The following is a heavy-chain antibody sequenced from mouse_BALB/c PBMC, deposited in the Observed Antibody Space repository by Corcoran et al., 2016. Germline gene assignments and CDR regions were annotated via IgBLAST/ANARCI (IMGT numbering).Heavy chain of an antibody. CDR2: IDPANGNT. CDR3: AQSTIIMTCFND. V-gene: IGHV14-3*02. J-gene: IGHJ2*01. CDR1: GFNIKDTY. D-gene: IGHD2-4*01. Sequence: EVQLQQSGAELVKPGASVKLSCTASGFNIKDTYMHWVKQRPEQGLEWIGRIDPANGNTKYDPKFQGKATITADISSNTAYLQLSSLTSEDTAVYYWAQSTIIMTCFNDWGEGTTLTVSS.